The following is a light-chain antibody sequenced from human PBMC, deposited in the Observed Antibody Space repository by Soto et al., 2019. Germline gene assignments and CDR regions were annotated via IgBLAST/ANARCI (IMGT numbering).Light chain of an antibody. Sequence: EIVMTQSPATLSVSPGERATLSCRASQSVSSNLAWYQQKPGQAPRVLIYGASTRATGIPARFSGSGSGTEFTLTISSLQSEDFAVYYWQQYNNWPPFFGQGTKLEIK. J-gene: IGKJ2*01. V-gene: IGKV3-15*01. CDR3: QQYNNWPPF. CDR1: QSVSSN. CDR2: GAS.